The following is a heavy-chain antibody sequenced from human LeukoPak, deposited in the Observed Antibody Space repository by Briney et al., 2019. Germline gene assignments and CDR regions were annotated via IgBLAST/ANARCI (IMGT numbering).Heavy chain of an antibody. CDR1: GYTFTSYD. J-gene: IGHJ4*02. Sequence: ASVKVSCKASGYTFTSYDISWVRQATGQGLEWMGWMNPNSGNTGYAQKFQGRVTMTRNTSISTAYMELSSLRSEDTAVYYCARGWLYYYDSSGYYPFDYWGQGTLVTVSS. V-gene: IGHV1-8*01. D-gene: IGHD3-22*01. CDR3: ARGWLYYYDSSGYYPFDY. CDR2: MNPNSGNT.